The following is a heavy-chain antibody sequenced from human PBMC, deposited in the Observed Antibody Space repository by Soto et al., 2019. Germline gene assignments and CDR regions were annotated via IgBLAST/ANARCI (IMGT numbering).Heavy chain of an antibody. J-gene: IGHJ3*02. D-gene: IGHD3-3*01. CDR3: ARLRLQFLAQPDAFDI. Sequence: PSETLSLTCAVSGGSISSSNWWSWVRQPPGKGLEWIGEIYHSGSTNYNPSLKSRVTISVDKSKNQFSLKLSSVTAADTAVYYCARLRLQFLAQPDAFDIWGQGTMVTVSS. CDR2: IYHSGST. V-gene: IGHV4-4*02. CDR1: GGSISSSNW.